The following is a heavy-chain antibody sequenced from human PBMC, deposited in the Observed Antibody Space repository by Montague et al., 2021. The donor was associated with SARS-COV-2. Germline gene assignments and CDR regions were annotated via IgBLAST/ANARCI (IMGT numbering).Heavy chain of an antibody. CDR1: GGSISSSSYY. V-gene: IGHV4-39*07. J-gene: IGHJ4*02. CDR3: ARDLNEYSSSGGFDY. CDR2: IYYSGST. Sequence: ETLSLTCTVSGGSISSSSYYWGWIRQPPGKGLEWIGSIYYSGSTYYNLSLKSRVTISVDTSKNQFSLKLSSVTAADTAVYYCARDLNEYSSSGGFDYWGQGTLVTVSS. D-gene: IGHD6-6*01.